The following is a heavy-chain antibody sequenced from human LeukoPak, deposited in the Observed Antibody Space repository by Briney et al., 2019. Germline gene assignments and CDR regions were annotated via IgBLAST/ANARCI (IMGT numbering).Heavy chain of an antibody. Sequence: PGGFLRLSCAASGFTFSSYGMHWVRQAPGKGLEWVALISYDGSNKQYADSVKGRFTISRDNSKNTLYLQMNSLRVEDTAVYYCARWEARDTWVYDYWGQGTLVTVSS. CDR1: GFTFSSYG. CDR3: ARWEARDTWVYDY. V-gene: IGHV3-30*03. J-gene: IGHJ4*02. CDR2: ISYDGSNK. D-gene: IGHD1-26*01.